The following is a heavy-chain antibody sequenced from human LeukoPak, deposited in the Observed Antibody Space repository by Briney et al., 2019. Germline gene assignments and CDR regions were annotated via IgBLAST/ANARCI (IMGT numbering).Heavy chain of an antibody. CDR1: GYPLTSFE. D-gene: IGHD2-15*01. CDR3: ARAGSCSADTCYTYIDY. CDR2: MNANNGNT. Sequence: ASVKVSCTASGYPLTSFEINWVRQAAGQGLEWMGWMNANNGNTGYAQKFQGRLTMTRNPSISTAYMELSSLRSEDTAIYYCARAGSCSADTCYTYIDYWGQGTLVTVSS. J-gene: IGHJ4*02. V-gene: IGHV1-8*02.